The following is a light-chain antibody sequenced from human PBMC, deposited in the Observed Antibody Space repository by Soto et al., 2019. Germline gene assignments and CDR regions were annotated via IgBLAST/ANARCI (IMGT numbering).Light chain of an antibody. Sequence: DIQMTQSPSTLPASVGDRVTITCRASQSISPWLAWYQQKPGKAPNLLIYKASYLASGVPSRFSGGGSGTEFTLTISSLQPDDFATYYCQQYSSYWTFGQGTKVDI. J-gene: IGKJ1*01. CDR2: KAS. CDR1: QSISPW. CDR3: QQYSSYWT. V-gene: IGKV1-5*03.